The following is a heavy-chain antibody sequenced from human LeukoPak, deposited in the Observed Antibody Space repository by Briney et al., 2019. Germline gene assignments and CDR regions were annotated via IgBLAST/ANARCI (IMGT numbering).Heavy chain of an antibody. CDR1: GFTFSRSW. CDR2: IKEDGSAK. Sequence: GGSLRLSCVASGFTFSRSWMSWVHQAPGKGLEWLANIKEDGSAKYYVDSVRGRFTISRDNAENSLYLQLNSLRAEDTATYYCATSAAAPGNYWGQGTLVTVSS. J-gene: IGHJ4*02. V-gene: IGHV3-7*01. D-gene: IGHD6-25*01. CDR3: ATSAAAPGNY.